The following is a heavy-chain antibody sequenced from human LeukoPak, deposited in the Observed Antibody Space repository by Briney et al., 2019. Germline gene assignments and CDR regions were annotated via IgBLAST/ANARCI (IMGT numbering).Heavy chain of an antibody. Sequence: SETLSLTCTVSGGSISSSSYYWGWIRQPPGKGLEWIGSIYYGGSTYYNPSLKSRVTISVDTSKNQFSLKLSSVTAADTAVYYCARHAYYDFWSGYYRDDAFDIWGQGTMVTVSS. CDR1: GGSISSSSYY. D-gene: IGHD3-3*01. CDR3: ARHAYYDFWSGYYRDDAFDI. V-gene: IGHV4-39*01. J-gene: IGHJ3*02. CDR2: IYYGGST.